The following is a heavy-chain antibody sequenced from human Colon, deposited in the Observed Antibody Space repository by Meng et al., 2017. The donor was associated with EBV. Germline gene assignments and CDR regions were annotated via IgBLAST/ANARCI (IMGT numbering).Heavy chain of an antibody. CDR2: IYYSGST. J-gene: IGHJ4*02. Sequence: QVQLQGPGPGLVRPSETPSLTCTVSGGSIVGHYWSWIRQPPGKGLEWIGYIYYSGSTNYNPSLKSRVTMSVDTSKNQFSLTLTSVTTADTADYYCARDDCSGGSCYADWGQGTLVTVSS. D-gene: IGHD2-15*01. V-gene: IGHV4-59*11. CDR1: GGSIVGHY. CDR3: ARDDCSGGSCYAD.